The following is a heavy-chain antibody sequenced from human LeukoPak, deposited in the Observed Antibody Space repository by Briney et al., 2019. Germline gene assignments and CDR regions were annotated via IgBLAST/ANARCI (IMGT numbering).Heavy chain of an antibody. CDR3: ARVYSSGWYYYYFDY. D-gene: IGHD6-19*01. J-gene: IGHJ4*02. Sequence: ASVKVSCKASGYTFTGYYMHWVRQAPGQGLEWMGWISAYNGNTNYAQKLQGRVTMTTDTSTSTAYMELRSLRSDDTAVYYCARVYSSGWYYYYFDYWGQGTLVTVSS. V-gene: IGHV1-18*04. CDR1: GYTFTGYY. CDR2: ISAYNGNT.